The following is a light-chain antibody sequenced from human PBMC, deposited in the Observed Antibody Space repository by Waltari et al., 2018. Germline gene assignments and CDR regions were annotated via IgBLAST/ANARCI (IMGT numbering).Light chain of an antibody. Sequence: EIVLTQSPGTLSLSPGERATLSCRASQSIGRYLAWYQQKPDQAPRLLIYGASSRANGIPDRFSGSGSGTDFSLTISRLEPEDFAVYYCQNHERLPATFGQGTKVEIK. CDR3: QNHERLPAT. V-gene: IGKV3-20*01. J-gene: IGKJ1*01. CDR2: GAS. CDR1: QSIGRY.